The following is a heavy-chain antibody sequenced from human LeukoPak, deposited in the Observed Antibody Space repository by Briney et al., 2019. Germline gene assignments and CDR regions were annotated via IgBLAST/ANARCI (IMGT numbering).Heavy chain of an antibody. CDR3: TRDSMVRGYSSSPYYYYYMDV. Sequence: PGGSLRLSCTASGFTFGDYAMSWVRQAPGKGLEWVGFIRSKAYGGTTEYAASVKGRFTISRDDSKSIAYLQMNSLKTEDTAVYYCTRDSMVRGYSSSPYYYYYMDVWGKGTTVTVSS. CDR1: GFTFGDYA. J-gene: IGHJ6*03. D-gene: IGHD6-6*01. V-gene: IGHV3-49*04. CDR2: IRSKAYGGTT.